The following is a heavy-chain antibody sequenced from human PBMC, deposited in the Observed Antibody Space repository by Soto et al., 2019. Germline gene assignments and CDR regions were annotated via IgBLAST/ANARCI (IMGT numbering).Heavy chain of an antibody. V-gene: IGHV3-7*01. CDR3: ASLVNTPVPAATADDAFDI. D-gene: IGHD2-2*01. J-gene: IGHJ3*02. Sequence: GGSLRLSCAASGFTFSSYWMSWVRQAPGKGLEWVANIKQDGSEKYYVDSVKGRFTISRDNAKNSLYLQMNSLRAEDTAVYYCASLVNTPVPAATADDAFDIWGQGTMVTVSS. CDR1: GFTFSSYW. CDR2: IKQDGSEK.